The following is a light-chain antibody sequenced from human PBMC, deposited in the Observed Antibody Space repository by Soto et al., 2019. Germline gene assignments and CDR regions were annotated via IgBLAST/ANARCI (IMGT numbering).Light chain of an antibody. CDR1: QYIGRY. CDR2: AAS. V-gene: IGKV1-39*01. J-gene: IGKJ1*01. Sequence: DIQMTQSPSSLSASVGDRVTITCRAGQYIGRYLNWYQQKPGKAPKLLIYAASSLHSGVPSRFSGSGSGTDFTLTISSLQPEDVATYYCQKNNIAPSWTFGQGTKVDIK. CDR3: QKNNIAPSWT.